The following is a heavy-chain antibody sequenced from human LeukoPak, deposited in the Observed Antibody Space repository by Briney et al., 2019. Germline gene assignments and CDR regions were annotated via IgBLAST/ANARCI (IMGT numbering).Heavy chain of an antibody. V-gene: IGHV5-51*01. CDR2: IYPDDSNV. Sequence: ESLKISCQASGYIFSSYLIAWMRQVPGKGLEFMGIIYPDDSNVRYSPSFQGQVSISVDKAISTAYVQWTSLKTSDTAIYFCARVSSMLEAWFDPWGQGTLVTVSS. CDR1: GYIFSSYL. CDR3: ARVSSMLEAWFDP. J-gene: IGHJ5*02. D-gene: IGHD3-10*02.